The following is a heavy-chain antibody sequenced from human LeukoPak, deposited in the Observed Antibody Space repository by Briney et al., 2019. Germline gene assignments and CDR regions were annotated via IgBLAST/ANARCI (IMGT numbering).Heavy chain of an antibody. J-gene: IGHJ1*01. V-gene: IGHV3-7*01. CDR3: ARDIPGYYYDSSGPEYFQH. CDR1: GFTFSSYW. Sequence: GGPLRLSCAASGFTFSSYWMSWVRQAPGKGLEWVANIKQDGSEKYYVDSVKGRFTISRDNAKNSLYLQMNSLRAEDTAVYYCARDIPGYYYDSSGPEYFQHWGQGTLVTVSS. D-gene: IGHD3-22*01. CDR2: IKQDGSEK.